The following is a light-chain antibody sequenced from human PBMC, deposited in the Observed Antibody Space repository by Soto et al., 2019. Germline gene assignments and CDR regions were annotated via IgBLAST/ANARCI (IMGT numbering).Light chain of an antibody. CDR1: QGISSY. J-gene: IGKJ1*01. Sequence: AIQMTQSPSSLSASTGDRVTITCRASQGISSYLAWYQQKPGKAPKLLIYAASTLQSGVPSRFSGSGSGTDFTLTISCLQSEDFATYYCQQYYSPPPRTFGQGTKVEIK. CDR3: QQYYSPPPRT. V-gene: IGKV1-8*01. CDR2: AAS.